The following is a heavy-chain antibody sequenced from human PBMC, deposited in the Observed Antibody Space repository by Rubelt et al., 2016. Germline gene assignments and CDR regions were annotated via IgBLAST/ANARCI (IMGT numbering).Heavy chain of an antibody. J-gene: IGHJ4*02. V-gene: IGHV3-23*01. Sequence: WVSGISGSGDAFYADSVKGRFTISRDNSNNTLYLQMNSLRAEDTAVYYCAKGRGDNSILDFWGQGTLVTVSS. CDR3: AKGRGDNSILDF. CDR2: ISGSGDA. D-gene: IGHD4-23*01.